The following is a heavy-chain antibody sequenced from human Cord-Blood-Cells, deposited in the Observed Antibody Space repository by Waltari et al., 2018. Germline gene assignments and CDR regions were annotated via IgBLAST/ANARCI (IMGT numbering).Heavy chain of an antibody. J-gene: IGHJ4*02. D-gene: IGHD4-17*01. V-gene: IGHV3-74*01. CDR2: INRGGSSD. CDR1: GFTFSSYW. Sequence: EVQLVESGGGLVQPGGSLRLSCAASGFTFSSYWMHWVRQARGKGLVWVSRINRGGSSDSYADSVKGRFTISRNNPQNTLYLQMNSLRAEDTAVYYCARVAVYCDVFDYWGQGTLVTVSS. CDR3: ARVAVYCDVFDY.